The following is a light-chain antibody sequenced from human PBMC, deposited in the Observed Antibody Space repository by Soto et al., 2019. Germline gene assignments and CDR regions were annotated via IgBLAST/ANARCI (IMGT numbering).Light chain of an antibody. J-gene: IGKJ1*01. CDR3: QQYNQWPQT. CDR2: GVS. V-gene: IGKV3-15*01. CDR1: QSIDSN. Sequence: EVVMTQSPATLSVSPGERANLSCGASQSIDSNLAWYKQKPGQAPSLLMYGVSTRAAGIPDRFSGSGSGTVFTLTIISLQSEDFAVYFCQQYNQWPQTFGQGTKVDIK.